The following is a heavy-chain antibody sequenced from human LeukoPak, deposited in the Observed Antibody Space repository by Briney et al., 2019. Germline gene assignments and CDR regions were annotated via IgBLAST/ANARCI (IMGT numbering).Heavy chain of an antibody. J-gene: IGHJ3*02. Sequence: WGSLRLSCAASGFTFSSYGMHWVRQAPGKGLEWVAVISYDGSNKYYADSVKGRFTISRDNSKNTLYLQMNSLRAEDTAVYYCAKDRTRYSSSWTPAFDIWGQGTMVTVSS. CDR2: ISYDGSNK. D-gene: IGHD6-13*01. CDR1: GFTFSSYG. V-gene: IGHV3-30*18. CDR3: AKDRTRYSSSWTPAFDI.